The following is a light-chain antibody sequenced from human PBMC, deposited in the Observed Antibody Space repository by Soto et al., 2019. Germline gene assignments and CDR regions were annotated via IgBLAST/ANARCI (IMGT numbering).Light chain of an antibody. V-gene: IGKV3-20*01. CDR2: GAS. J-gene: IGKJ1*01. Sequence: EIVLTQSPATLSLSPGERATLSCRASQSVSSSYLAWYQWRPGQAPRLLIYGASSRAAGIPDRFSGSGSGADFTLTISRLKPEDFAVYYCQHYDSSLRTFGPGTKVDIK. CDR1: QSVSSSY. CDR3: QHYDSSLRT.